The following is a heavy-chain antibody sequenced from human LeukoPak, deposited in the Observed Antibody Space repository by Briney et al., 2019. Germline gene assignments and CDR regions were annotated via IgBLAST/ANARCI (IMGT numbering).Heavy chain of an antibody. V-gene: IGHV3-21*06. CDR2: ISSSGTYI. D-gene: IGHD3-22*01. CDR3: ARGGSGSGYHYYYYYMDV. CDR1: GFIFSSYS. Sequence: GSLRLSCATSGFIFSSYSMNWVRQAPGKGLEWVSSISSSGTYIYYADSVKGRFTISRDNANNTLYLQMNSLRVEDTAVYYCARGGSGSGYHYYYYYMDVWGKGTTVTISS. J-gene: IGHJ6*03.